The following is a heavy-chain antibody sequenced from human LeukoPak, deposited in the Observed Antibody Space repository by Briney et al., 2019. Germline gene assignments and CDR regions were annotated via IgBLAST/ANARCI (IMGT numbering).Heavy chain of an antibody. CDR3: ARARYFDWLLLFDY. V-gene: IGHV3-7*01. J-gene: IGHJ4*02. Sequence: GGSLRLSCAASGFTFSTYWMSWVRQAPGKGLEWVANIKQDGSEKYYVDSVKGRFTISRDNAKNSLYLQMNSLRAEDTAVYYCARARYFDWLLLFDYWGQGTLVTVSS. D-gene: IGHD3-9*01. CDR1: GFTFSTYW. CDR2: IKQDGSEK.